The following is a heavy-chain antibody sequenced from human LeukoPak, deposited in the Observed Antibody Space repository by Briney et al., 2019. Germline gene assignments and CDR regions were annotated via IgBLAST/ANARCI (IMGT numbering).Heavy chain of an antibody. CDR2: IIPILGIA. CDR3: ARDGRGSGYRY. J-gene: IGHJ4*02. V-gene: IGHV1-69*04. D-gene: IGHD3-3*01. Sequence: ASVKVSCKASGGTFSSYAISWVRQAPGQGLEWMGRIIPILGIANYAQKFQGRVTITADKSTSTAYMELSSLRSDDTAVYYCARDGRGSGYRYWGQGTLVTVSS. CDR1: GGTFSSYA.